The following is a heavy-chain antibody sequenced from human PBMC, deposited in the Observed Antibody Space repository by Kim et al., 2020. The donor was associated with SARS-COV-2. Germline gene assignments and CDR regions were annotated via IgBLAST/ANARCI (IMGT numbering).Heavy chain of an antibody. D-gene: IGHD4-17*01. Sequence: YCADTVNRRFTIYRDNSKNTMYIPMNSLRDEDTAVYYCATSGKYGEPFDYWGQGTLGTVSS. J-gene: IGHJ4*02. CDR3: ATSGKYGEPFDY. V-gene: IGHV3-23*01.